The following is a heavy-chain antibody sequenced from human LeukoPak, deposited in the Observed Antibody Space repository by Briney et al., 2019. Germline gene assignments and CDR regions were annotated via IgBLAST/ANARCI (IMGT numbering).Heavy chain of an antibody. J-gene: IGHJ5*02. D-gene: IGHD4-17*01. CDR3: ARDKTTVTTINWFDP. V-gene: IGHV1-2*02. CDR1: GYTFTGYY. CDR2: INPNSGGT. Sequence: GASVKVSCKASGYTFTGYYMHWVRQAPGQGLEWMGWINPNSGGTNYAQKFQGRVTMTRDTSISTAYMELSRLRSDDTAVYYCARDKTTVTTINWFDPWGQGTLVTVSS.